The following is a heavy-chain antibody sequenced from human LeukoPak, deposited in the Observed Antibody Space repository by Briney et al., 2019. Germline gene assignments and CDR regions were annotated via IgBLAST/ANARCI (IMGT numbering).Heavy chain of an antibody. D-gene: IGHD3-16*01. J-gene: IGHJ4*02. CDR1: GYSISSGYH. V-gene: IGHV4-38-2*02. CDR3: ARDERFGVLNF. Sequence: SETLSLTCAVSGYSISSGYHWDWIRQPPGKGLEWIGTVYHSGTTFYNSSLKSRITISVDTSKNQFSLKLSSVTAADTAVYFCARDERFGVLNFWGQGTLVTVSS. CDR2: VYHSGTT.